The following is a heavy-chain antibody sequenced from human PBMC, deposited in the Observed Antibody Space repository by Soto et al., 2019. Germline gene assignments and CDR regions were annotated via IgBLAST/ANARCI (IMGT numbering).Heavy chain of an antibody. V-gene: IGHV3-23*01. D-gene: IGHD2-15*01. CDR1: GFTFSSYA. J-gene: IGHJ4*02. Sequence: EVQLLESGGGLVQPGGSLRLSCAASGFTFSSYAMSWVRQAPGKGLEWVSAISGSGGSTYYADSVKGRFTISRDNSKNTLYLQMNSLRAEDTAVYYCAKNPPFLPYCSGGRCYNDYWGQGTLVTVSS. CDR3: AKNPPFLPYCSGGRCYNDY. CDR2: ISGSGGST.